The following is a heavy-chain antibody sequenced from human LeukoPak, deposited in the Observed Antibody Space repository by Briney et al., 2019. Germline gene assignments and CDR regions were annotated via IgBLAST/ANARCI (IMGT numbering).Heavy chain of an antibody. D-gene: IGHD3-22*01. V-gene: IGHV3-21*01. J-gene: IGHJ1*01. Sequence: GGSLRLSCAASGFTFSSYAMSWVRQAPGKGLEWVSSISSSSSYIYYADSVKGRFTISRDNAKNSLYLQMNSLRAEDTAVYYCARGVAPYYYDSSGYSPPGEFWGQGTLVTVSS. CDR1: GFTFSSYA. CDR2: ISSSSSYI. CDR3: ARGVAPYYYDSSGYSPPGEF.